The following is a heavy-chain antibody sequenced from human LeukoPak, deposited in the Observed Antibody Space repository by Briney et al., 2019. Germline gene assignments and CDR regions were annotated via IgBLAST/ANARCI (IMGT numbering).Heavy chain of an antibody. CDR2: ISGNSRYI. V-gene: IGHV3-21*06. D-gene: IGHD6-13*01. CDR3: ARVAEAAAFDS. CDR1: GFTFSDYY. J-gene: IGHJ4*02. Sequence: GGSLRLSCAASGFTFSDYYMTWVRQAPGKGLEWVSSISGNSRYIYYADSMRGRFTISRDNAKNSLYLQMNSLKPEDTAVYYCARVAEAAAFDSWGQGTLVTVSS.